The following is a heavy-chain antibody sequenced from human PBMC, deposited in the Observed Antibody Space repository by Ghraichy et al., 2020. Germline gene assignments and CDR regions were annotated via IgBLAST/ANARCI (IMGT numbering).Heavy chain of an antibody. CDR3: AKGIEGDGYNLDDAFDI. CDR1: GFTFDDYA. Sequence: GGSLRLSCAASGFTFDDYAMHWVRQAPGKGLEWVSGISWNSGSIGYADSVKGRFTISRDNAKNSLYLQMNSLRAEDTALYYCAKGIEGDGYNLDDAFDIWGQGTMVTVSS. D-gene: IGHD5-24*01. J-gene: IGHJ3*02. CDR2: ISWNSGSI. V-gene: IGHV3-9*01.